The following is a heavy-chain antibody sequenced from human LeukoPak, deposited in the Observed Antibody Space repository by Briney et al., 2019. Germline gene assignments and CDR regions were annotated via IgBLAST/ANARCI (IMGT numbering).Heavy chain of an antibody. CDR3: ARLGSSTWYKGAFDI. D-gene: IGHD1-1*01. Sequence: PSETLSLTCAVYGGSFSGYYWSWIRQPPGKGLEWIGEIVHSGNTKYNPSLKSRVTISVDTSKNQFSLNLTSVTAADTAVYYCARLGSSTWYKGAFDIWGQGTMVTVAS. V-gene: IGHV4-34*12. CDR2: IVHSGNT. CDR1: GGSFSGYY. J-gene: IGHJ3*02.